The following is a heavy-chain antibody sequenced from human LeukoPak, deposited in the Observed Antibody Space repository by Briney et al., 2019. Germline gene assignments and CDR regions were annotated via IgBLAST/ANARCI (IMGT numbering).Heavy chain of an antibody. D-gene: IGHD2-15*01. CDR3: AKGWSYFDY. CDR2: ISGSGGST. Sequence: GGSLRLSCAASEFTYSSYAMSWVRQTPGKGLEWVSAISGSGGSTYYADSVKGRFTISRDNSKNTLYLQMNSLRAEDTAVYYCAKGWSYFDYWGQRTLVTVSS. J-gene: IGHJ4*02. V-gene: IGHV3-23*01. CDR1: EFTYSSYA.